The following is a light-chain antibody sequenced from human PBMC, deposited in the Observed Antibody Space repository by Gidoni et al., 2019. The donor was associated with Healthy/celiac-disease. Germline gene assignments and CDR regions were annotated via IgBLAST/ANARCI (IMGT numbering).Light chain of an antibody. CDR2: GAS. J-gene: IGKJ1*01. Sequence: EIVLTQSPGTLSLSPGERATLSCRASQSVSSSYLAWYQQKPGQAPRLLIYGASSRATGIPDRFSGSGGGTDFTLTISRLGPEDFAVYYCQQYGSSWTFGQGTKVEIK. CDR1: QSVSSSY. V-gene: IGKV3-20*01. CDR3: QQYGSSWT.